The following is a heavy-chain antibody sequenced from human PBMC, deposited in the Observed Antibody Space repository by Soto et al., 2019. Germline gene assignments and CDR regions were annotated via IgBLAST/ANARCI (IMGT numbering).Heavy chain of an antibody. CDR3: ARGGYGGNSFRNYYYGMVV. D-gene: IGHD4-17*01. Sequence: QVQLVQSGAEVKKPGSSVKVSCKASGGTFSSYAVSWVRQAPGQGLEWMGGIIPIFYSAKYAQKFQGRVTITADESTRTAYVELSSLRSEDTSVHYCARGGYGGNSFRNYYYGMVVWGQGTTVTVS. V-gene: IGHV1-69*01. J-gene: IGHJ6*02. CDR1: GGTFSSYA. CDR2: IIPIFYSA.